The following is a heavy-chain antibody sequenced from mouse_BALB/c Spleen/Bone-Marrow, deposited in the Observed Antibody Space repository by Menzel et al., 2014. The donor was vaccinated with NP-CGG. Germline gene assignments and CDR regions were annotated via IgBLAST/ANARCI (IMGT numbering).Heavy chain of an antibody. CDR3: ASSAYS. J-gene: IGHJ3*01. D-gene: IGHD2-10*01. CDR2: IDPANGNT. Sequence: EVKLQESGAELVKPGASVKLSCTASGFNIKDTYMHWVKQRPEQGLEWIGRIDPANGNTKYDPKFQGKATITADTSSNTAYLQLSSLTSEDTAVYYCASSAYSWGQGTLVTVFA. V-gene: IGHV14-3*02. CDR1: GFNIKDTY.